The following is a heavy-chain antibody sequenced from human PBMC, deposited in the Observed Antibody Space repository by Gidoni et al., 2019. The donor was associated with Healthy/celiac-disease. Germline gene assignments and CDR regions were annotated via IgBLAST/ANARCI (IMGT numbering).Heavy chain of an antibody. CDR2: INNSGST. CDR3: ARGPYCGGDCYPFDY. J-gene: IGHJ4*02. CDR1: GGSFSGYY. V-gene: IGHV4-34*01. D-gene: IGHD2-21*02. Sequence: QVQLQQWGAGLLKPSETLSLTCAVDGGSFSGYYWSWIRQPPGKGLEWIGEINNSGSTNYNPSLKSRVTISVDTSKNQFSLKLSSVTAADTAVYYCARGPYCGGDCYPFDYWGQGTLVTVSS.